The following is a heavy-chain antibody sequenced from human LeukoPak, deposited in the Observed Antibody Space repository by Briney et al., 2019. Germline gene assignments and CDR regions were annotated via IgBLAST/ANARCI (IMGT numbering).Heavy chain of an antibody. CDR3: AKLRSADWGPIDC. CDR2: ISDSGGRT. CDR1: GFTFSSYA. V-gene: IGHV3-23*01. Sequence: GSLRLSCAASGFTFSSYAMSWVRQAPGKGLEWVSGISDSGGRTYYADSVKGRFTISRDNSKSTLFLQMNSLRAEDTAVYYCAKLRSADWGPIDCGGQGTLVTVSS. D-gene: IGHD7-27*01. J-gene: IGHJ4*02.